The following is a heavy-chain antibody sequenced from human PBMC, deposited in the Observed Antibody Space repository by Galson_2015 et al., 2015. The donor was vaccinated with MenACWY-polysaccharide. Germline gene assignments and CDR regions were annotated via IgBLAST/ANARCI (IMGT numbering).Heavy chain of an antibody. J-gene: IGHJ4*01. CDR1: GGTFYEDS. CDR3: AKIYCSDGRCYFGD. CDR2: IIPFVGMT. D-gene: IGHD2-15*01. V-gene: IGHV1-69*02. Sequence: SVKVSCKASGGTFYEDSLYWVRHSPGQGLEWVGRIIPFVGMTHYAQKFQGRVTITADKSTNTAHMELSSLRSEDTALYYCAKIYCSDGRCYFGDWGQGTLVIVSS.